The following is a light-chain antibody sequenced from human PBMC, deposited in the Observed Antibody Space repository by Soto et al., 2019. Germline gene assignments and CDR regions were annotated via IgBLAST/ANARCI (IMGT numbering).Light chain of an antibody. CDR2: SAS. Sequence: DIQMTQSPSSLSASVGDRVTITCRASQSISSFSNWYQQKPGKAPNLLIYSASSLQSGVPSRFSGSGSGADFTLDIGILQHEDFATYYCQQSVKTPWPFCQGTKGEIK. CDR3: QQSVKTPWP. CDR1: QSISSF. V-gene: IGKV1-39*01. J-gene: IGKJ1*01.